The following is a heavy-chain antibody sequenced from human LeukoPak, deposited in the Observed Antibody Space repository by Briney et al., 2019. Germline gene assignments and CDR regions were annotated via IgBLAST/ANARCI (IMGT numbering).Heavy chain of an antibody. CDR3: ARAGYSYGPYYFDY. J-gene: IGHJ4*02. CDR2: IIPIFGTA. V-gene: IGHV1-69*05. D-gene: IGHD5-18*01. CDR1: GYTFTSYG. Sequence: SVKVSCKASGYTFTSYGISWVRQAPGQGLEWMGGIIPIFGTANYAQKFQGRVTITTDESTSTAYMELSSLRSEDTAVYYCARAGYSYGPYYFDYWGQGTLVTVSS.